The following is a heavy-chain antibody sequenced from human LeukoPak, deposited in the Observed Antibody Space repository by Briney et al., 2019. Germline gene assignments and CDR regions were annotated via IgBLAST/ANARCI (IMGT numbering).Heavy chain of an antibody. J-gene: IGHJ4*02. CDR3: ARVNWEAGTKYYFDY. D-gene: IGHD6-19*01. Sequence: SETLSLTCTVSGGSISSSSYYWGWIRQPPGKGLEWIGSIYYSGSTYYNPSLKSRVTISVDTSKNQFSLKLSSVTAADTAVYYCARVNWEAGTKYYFDYWGQGTLVTVSS. V-gene: IGHV4-39*07. CDR1: GGSISSSSYY. CDR2: IYYSGST.